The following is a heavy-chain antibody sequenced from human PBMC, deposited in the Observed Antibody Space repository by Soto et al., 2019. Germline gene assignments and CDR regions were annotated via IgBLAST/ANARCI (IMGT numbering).Heavy chain of an antibody. CDR3: AKTKMVYAISYYYGMDV. J-gene: IGHJ6*02. Sequence: GGSLRLSCAASGFTFSSYGMHWVRQAPGKGLEWVAVISYDGSNKYYADSVKGRFTISRDNSKNTLYLQMNSLRAEDTAVYYCAKTKMVYAISYYYGMDVWGQGTTVTVSS. D-gene: IGHD2-8*01. CDR2: ISYDGSNK. CDR1: GFTFSSYG. V-gene: IGHV3-30*18.